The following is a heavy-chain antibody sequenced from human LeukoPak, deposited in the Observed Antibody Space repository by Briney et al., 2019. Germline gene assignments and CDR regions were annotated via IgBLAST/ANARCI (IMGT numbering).Heavy chain of an antibody. CDR3: ARGGGDCCIIDY. V-gene: IGHV1-2*02. D-gene: IGHD2-21*02. J-gene: IGHJ4*02. Sequence: GSSVKVSCKASGYTFTGYYMHWVRQPPGQGLEGMGWINPNSGGTNYAQKFQGRVTMTRDTSISTAYMELSRLRSDDTAVYYCARGGGDCCIIDYWGQGTLVTVSS. CDR1: GYTFTGYY. CDR2: INPNSGGT.